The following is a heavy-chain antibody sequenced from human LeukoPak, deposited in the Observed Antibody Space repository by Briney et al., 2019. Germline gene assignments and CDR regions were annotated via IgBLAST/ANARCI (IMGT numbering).Heavy chain of an antibody. CDR2: INHSGST. CDR1: GGSLSGYY. J-gene: IGHJ4*02. Sequence: PSETLSLTCAVYGGSLSGYYWSWIRQPPGKGLEWIGEINHSGSTNYNPSLKSRVTISVDTSKNQFSLKLSSVTAADTAVYYCAGPSCGGDCYSGFDYWGQGTLVTVSS. D-gene: IGHD2-21*01. CDR3: AGPSCGGDCYSGFDY. V-gene: IGHV4-34*01.